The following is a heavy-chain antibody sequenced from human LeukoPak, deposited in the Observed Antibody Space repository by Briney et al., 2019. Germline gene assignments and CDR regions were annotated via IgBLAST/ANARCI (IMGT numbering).Heavy chain of an antibody. Sequence: ASVKVSCKASGYTFPSYDIFWVRQATGQGLEWMGWMNPNSGNTGYSEKFRGRVTTTRQTSISTAYMELSSLKSDDTAVYYCARGRVGGKVVSYYMDVWGEGTTVTVSS. CDR3: ARGRVGGKVVSYYMDV. CDR2: MNPNSGNT. CDR1: GYTFPSYD. D-gene: IGHD2-15*01. V-gene: IGHV1-8*01. J-gene: IGHJ6*03.